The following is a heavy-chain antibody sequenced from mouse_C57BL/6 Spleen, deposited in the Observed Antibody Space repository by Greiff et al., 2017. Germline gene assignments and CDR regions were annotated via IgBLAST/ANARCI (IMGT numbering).Heavy chain of an antibody. CDR1: GYTFTSYW. J-gene: IGHJ2*01. V-gene: IGHV1-69*01. Sequence: QVQLQESGAELVMPGASVKLSCKASGYTFTSYWMHWVKQRPGQGLEWIGEIDPSDSYTNYNQKFKGKSTLTVDKSSSTAYMQLSSLTSEDSAVYYCARGGYYGSSLLDYWGQGTTLTVSS. CDR3: ARGGYYGSSLLDY. CDR2: IDPSDSYT. D-gene: IGHD1-1*01.